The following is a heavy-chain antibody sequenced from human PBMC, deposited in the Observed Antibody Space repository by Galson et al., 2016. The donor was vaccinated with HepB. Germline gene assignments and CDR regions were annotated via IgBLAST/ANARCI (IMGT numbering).Heavy chain of an antibody. Sequence: SVKVSCKASGYTFTTYGISWVRQAPGQGLEWMVRISAYNGNTNYAQKLQGRVTMTTDTSTSTAYMELRRLRSDDTAVYYCARDSGQITWKQLWVLKETLDYWGQGTLVTVSS. CDR1: GYTFTTYG. D-gene: IGHD5-18*01. CDR3: ARDSGQITWKQLWVLKETLDY. J-gene: IGHJ4*02. V-gene: IGHV1-18*01. CDR2: ISAYNGNT.